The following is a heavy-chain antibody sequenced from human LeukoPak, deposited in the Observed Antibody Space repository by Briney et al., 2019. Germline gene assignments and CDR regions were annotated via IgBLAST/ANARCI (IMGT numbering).Heavy chain of an antibody. Sequence: GASVTVSCKASGYTFTGYYMHWVRQAPGQGLEWMGRINPNSGGTNYAQKFQGRVTMTRDMSINTAYMELSRLKSDDTAVYYCARGGYSSGWTKDYWGQGTLVTVSS. CDR3: ARGGYSSGWTKDY. D-gene: IGHD6-19*01. V-gene: IGHV1-2*06. J-gene: IGHJ4*02. CDR2: INPNSGGT. CDR1: GYTFTGYY.